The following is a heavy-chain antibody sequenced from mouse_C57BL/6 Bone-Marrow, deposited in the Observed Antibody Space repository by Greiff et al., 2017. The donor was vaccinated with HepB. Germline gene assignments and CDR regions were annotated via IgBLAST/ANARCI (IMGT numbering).Heavy chain of an antibody. V-gene: IGHV1-53*01. J-gene: IGHJ4*01. CDR3: ARGWLPYAMDY. CDR1: GYTFTSYW. CDR2: INPRNGGT. D-gene: IGHD2-3*01. Sequence: VQLQQPGTELVKPGASVKLSCKASGYTFTSYWIHWVKQRPGQGLEWSGNINPRNGGTDYSEKFKSKATLTVDKSSSTAYMQLSSLSSEESAAYYCARGWLPYAMDYWGQGTSVTVSA.